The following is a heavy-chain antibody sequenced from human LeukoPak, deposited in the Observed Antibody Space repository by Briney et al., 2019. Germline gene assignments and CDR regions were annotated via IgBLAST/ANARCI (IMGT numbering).Heavy chain of an antibody. V-gene: IGHV1-2*02. CDR3: AVDYYDSSGYLY. D-gene: IGHD3-22*01. CDR1: GYTFTGYY. J-gene: IGHJ4*02. Sequence: GASVKVSCKASGYTFTGYYMHWVRQAPGQGLEWMGWINPNSGGINYAQKFQGRVTMTRDTSISTAYMELSRLRSDDTAVYYCAVDYYDSSGYLYWGQGTLVTVSS. CDR2: INPNSGGI.